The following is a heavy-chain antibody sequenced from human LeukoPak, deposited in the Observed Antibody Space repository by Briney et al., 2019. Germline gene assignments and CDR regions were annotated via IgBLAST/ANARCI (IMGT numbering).Heavy chain of an antibody. CDR1: GYPYTRYY. J-gene: IGHJ1*01. V-gene: IGHV1-2*02. CDR2: INPNSGGT. Sequence: GASVKVSCKASGYPYTRYYMHWVRQAPGQGLEWMGWINPNSGGTNYAQKFQGRVTISRVTSISTAYMLLIRLRSDGTAVYYCARDPAEYFQHWGQGTLVTVSS. CDR3: ARDPAEYFQH.